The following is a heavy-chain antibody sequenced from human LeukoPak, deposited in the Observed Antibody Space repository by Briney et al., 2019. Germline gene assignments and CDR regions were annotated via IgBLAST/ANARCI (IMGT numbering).Heavy chain of an antibody. Sequence: GASVMVSCKASGGTLSSYAISWVRQAPGQGIEWMGGIIPIFGTANYAQKFQGRVTITADESTSTAYMELSSLRSEDTAVYYCAREDRRRGYSYGSSWFGPWGQGTLVTVSS. D-gene: IGHD5-18*01. CDR2: IIPIFGTA. CDR3: AREDRRRGYSYGSSWFGP. V-gene: IGHV1-69*01. J-gene: IGHJ5*02. CDR1: GGTLSSYA.